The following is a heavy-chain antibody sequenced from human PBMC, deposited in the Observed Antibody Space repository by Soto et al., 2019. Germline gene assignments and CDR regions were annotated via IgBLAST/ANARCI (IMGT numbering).Heavy chain of an antibody. V-gene: IGHV3-30*03. Sequence: PGGSLRLSCAASGFTFSTSGMHWVRQAPGKGLEWVAVISDDGSTIYYADSVKGRFTISRDNAKNSLYLQMNSLRGEDAAVYYCATFRSGPDGVDVWGQGTTVTVSS. CDR3: ATFRSGPDGVDV. CDR2: ISDDGSTI. CDR1: GFTFSTSG. J-gene: IGHJ6*02.